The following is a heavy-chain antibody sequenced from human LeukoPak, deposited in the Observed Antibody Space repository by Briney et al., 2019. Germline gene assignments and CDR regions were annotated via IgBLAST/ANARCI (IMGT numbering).Heavy chain of an antibody. V-gene: IGHV4-34*01. Sequence: PSETLSLTCAVYGGSFSGYYWSWIRQPPGKGLEWTGEINHSGSTNYNPSLKSRVTISVDTSKNQFSLKLSSVTAADTAVYYCARRYDSSGYYHDYWGQGTLVTVSS. J-gene: IGHJ4*02. D-gene: IGHD3-22*01. CDR2: INHSGST. CDR1: GGSFSGYY. CDR3: ARRYDSSGYYHDY.